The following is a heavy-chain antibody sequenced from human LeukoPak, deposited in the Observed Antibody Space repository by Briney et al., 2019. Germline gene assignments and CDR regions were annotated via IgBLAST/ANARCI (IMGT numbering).Heavy chain of an antibody. V-gene: IGHV3-30*04. J-gene: IGHJ4*02. CDR2: ISKDGRIN. Sequence: PGRALRLSCEASGFSFSTSGVHWVRQAPGKGLEWMAVISKDGRINHDADSVKGRFTISRDNSKSTLFLQMNSLRPEDTAIYYCARDLLNYGSAYYDVGIFDSWGQGTLVTVSS. CDR1: GFSFSTSG. D-gene: IGHD3-10*01. CDR3: ARDLLNYGSAYYDVGIFDS.